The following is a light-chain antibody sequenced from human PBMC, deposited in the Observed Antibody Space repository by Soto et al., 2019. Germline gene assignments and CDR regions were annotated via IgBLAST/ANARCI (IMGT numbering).Light chain of an antibody. V-gene: IGKV3-15*01. Sequence: IVMAQSPAILSVSPGERATLSFRASQSVTSTLAWYQQKPGQAPRLLIYGASTRATGIPARFSGSGSGTEFSLTISSLQSEDFAVYYCQQYTTWPLTFGGGTKVDIK. CDR1: QSVTST. CDR3: QQYTTWPLT. J-gene: IGKJ4*01. CDR2: GAS.